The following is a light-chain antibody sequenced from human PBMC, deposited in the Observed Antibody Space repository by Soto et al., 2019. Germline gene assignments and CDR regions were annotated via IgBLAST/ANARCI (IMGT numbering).Light chain of an antibody. CDR3: QQYGSSPPIT. Sequence: EIVLTQFPVTLSVSPFERSTLSCISIQSVSSSYLAWYQQKPGQAPRLLIYGASSRATGIPDRFSGSGSGTDFTLTISRLEPEDFAVYYCQQYGSSPPITFGQGTRLEIK. CDR2: GAS. J-gene: IGKJ5*01. V-gene: IGKV3-20*01. CDR1: QSVSSSY.